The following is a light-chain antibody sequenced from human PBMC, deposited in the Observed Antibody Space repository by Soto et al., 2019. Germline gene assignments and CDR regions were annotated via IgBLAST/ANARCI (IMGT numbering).Light chain of an antibody. V-gene: IGKV1-5*01. CDR2: DAS. CDR1: QSISSW. Sequence: DIQMTQSPSTLSASVGDRVTITCRASQSISSWLAWYQQKPGKAPKLLIYDASTLESGVPSRFSGSGSGTEFTLTISSLQPDDFATYYCQQDYTYQWTFGQGTKVDIK. CDR3: QQDYTYQWT. J-gene: IGKJ1*01.